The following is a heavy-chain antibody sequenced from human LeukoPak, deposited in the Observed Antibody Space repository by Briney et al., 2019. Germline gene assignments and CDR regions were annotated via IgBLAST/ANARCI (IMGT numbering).Heavy chain of an antibody. D-gene: IGHD2-21*01. Sequence: GGSLRLSCAASGFTFSSYWMTWVRQAPGKGLEWVANIKPDGNEQHYVDSVKGRFTISRDNAKNSLYLQVDSLRAEDTAVYYCAGIYGDYWGQGTLVTVSS. CDR1: GFTFSSYW. J-gene: IGHJ4*02. CDR2: IKPDGNEQ. CDR3: AGIYGDY. V-gene: IGHV3-7*05.